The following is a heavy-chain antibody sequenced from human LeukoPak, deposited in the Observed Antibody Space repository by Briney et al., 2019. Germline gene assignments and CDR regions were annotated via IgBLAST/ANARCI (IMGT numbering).Heavy chain of an antibody. CDR1: GFTFASST. CDR3: AGTPWFGELTLDY. CDR2: IVVGSGNT. J-gene: IGHJ4*02. D-gene: IGHD3-10*01. Sequence: SVKVTCKASGFTFASSTIQWVGQARGQRLEWIGWIVVGSGNTNYAQKFQERVIVTRDMSTTTVYMELSSLRSEDTAVYYCAGTPWFGELTLDYSGQGTVVTVSS. V-gene: IGHV1-58*02.